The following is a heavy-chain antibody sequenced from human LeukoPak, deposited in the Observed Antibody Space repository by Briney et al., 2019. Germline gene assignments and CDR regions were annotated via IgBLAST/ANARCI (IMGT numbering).Heavy chain of an antibody. V-gene: IGHV4-4*07. J-gene: IGHJ6*03. CDR2: IYTSGST. D-gene: IGHD2-2*01. CDR1: GGSISSYY. Sequence: SETLSLTCTVSGGSISSYYWSWIRQPAGKGVEWIGRIYTSGSTNYNPSLKSRVTMSVDTSKNQFSLKLSSVTAADTAVYYCARAPIVVVPAAGYYYYMDVWGKGTTVTVSS. CDR3: ARAPIVVVPAAGYYYYMDV.